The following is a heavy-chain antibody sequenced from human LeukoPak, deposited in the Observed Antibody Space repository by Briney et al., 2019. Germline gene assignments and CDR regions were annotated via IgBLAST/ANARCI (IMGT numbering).Heavy chain of an antibody. V-gene: IGHV4-59*01. CDR1: GGSISTYY. D-gene: IGHD5-12*01. Sequence: PSETLSLTCTLSGGSISTYYWSWIRQPPGKGLEWIGYIYHSGSTNYNPSLKSRVTISVDTSKDQFSLRLSSVTAADTAVYYCARGGGYASPIGYWGQGALVTVSS. J-gene: IGHJ4*02. CDR3: ARGGGYASPIGY. CDR2: IYHSGST.